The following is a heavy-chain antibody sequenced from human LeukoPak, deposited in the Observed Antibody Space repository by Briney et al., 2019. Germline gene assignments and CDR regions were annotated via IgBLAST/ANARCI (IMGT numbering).Heavy chain of an antibody. CDR3: AKETTPKNYYDSSGFDY. Sequence: GGSLRLSCAASGFTFDDYAMHWVRQAPGKGLEWVSGISWNSGSIGYADSVKGRFTISRDNAKNSLYLQMNSLRAEDTALYYCAKETTPKNYYDSSGFDYWGQGTLVTVSS. V-gene: IGHV3-9*01. CDR2: ISWNSGSI. CDR1: GFTFDDYA. D-gene: IGHD3-22*01. J-gene: IGHJ4*02.